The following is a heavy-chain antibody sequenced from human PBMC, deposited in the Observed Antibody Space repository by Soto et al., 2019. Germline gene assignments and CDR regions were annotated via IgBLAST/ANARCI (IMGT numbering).Heavy chain of an antibody. D-gene: IGHD2-15*01. V-gene: IGHV1-69*13. CDR3: ARGQDIVVVVADYYYYYGMDV. CDR2: IIPMFGTT. J-gene: IGHJ6*02. Sequence: SVKLSCKASGGTFSSYAMSWVRQAPGQGLEWMGGIIPMFGTTNYAQKFQGRVTITADESTRTAYIDLSSLRSEDTAVYYCARGQDIVVVVADYYYYYGMDVLGQGTTVTVSS. CDR1: GGTFSSYA.